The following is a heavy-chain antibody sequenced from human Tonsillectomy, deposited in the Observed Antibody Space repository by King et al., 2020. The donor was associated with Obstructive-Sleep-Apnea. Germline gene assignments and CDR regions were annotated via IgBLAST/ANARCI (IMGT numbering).Heavy chain of an antibody. V-gene: IGHV3-48*04. J-gene: IGHJ3*02. CDR2: ISSSSSTI. Sequence: VQLVESGGGLVQPGGSLRLSCAASGFNFSSYSMDWVRQAPGKGLEWVSYISSSSSTIYYADSVKGRFTISRDNAKNSLYQQMNSLRAEDTAVYYCAGMTQTDAFDIWGQGTMVTVSS. CDR1: GFNFSSYS. CDR3: AGMTQTDAFDI.